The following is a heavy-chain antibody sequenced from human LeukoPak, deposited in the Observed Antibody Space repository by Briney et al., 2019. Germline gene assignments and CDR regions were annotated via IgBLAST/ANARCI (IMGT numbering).Heavy chain of an antibody. V-gene: IGHV3-7*01. CDR3: ARGCSVGD. D-gene: IGHD1-26*01. J-gene: IGHJ4*02. CDR1: GFTFSTYC. CDR2: IQPDGSAK. Sequence: GGSLRLSCAASGFTFSTYCMSWVHQAQGKGLEWVANIQPDGSAKYYVDSVKGRFTISRDNAKNSLDLQMNSLRAEDTAVYYCARGCSVGDWGQGTLVTVSS.